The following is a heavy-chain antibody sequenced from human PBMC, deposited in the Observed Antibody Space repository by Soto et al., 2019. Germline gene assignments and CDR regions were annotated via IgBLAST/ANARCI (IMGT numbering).Heavy chain of an antibody. CDR3: ATAAGTGY. CDR2: IWYDGGNK. CDR1: GFTFNSHG. Sequence: QVQLVESAGGVVQPGRSLRLSCATSGFTFNSHGMHWVRQAPGKGLEWVAVIWYDGGNKYYADSVKGRFTISRDNSKNTLYLQMNSLRAEDTAVYYCATAAGTGYWGQGTLVTVSS. D-gene: IGHD6-13*01. J-gene: IGHJ4*02. V-gene: IGHV3-33*01.